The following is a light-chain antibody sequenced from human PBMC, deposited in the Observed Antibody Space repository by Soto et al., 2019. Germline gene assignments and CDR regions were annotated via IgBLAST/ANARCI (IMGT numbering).Light chain of an antibody. J-gene: IGKJ1*01. CDR3: QQYKSYSWT. CDR1: QNISVW. Sequence: DILMTQSPSTLSASVGDRVTITCRASQNISVWLAWYQQKPGKAPRLLIYGTSILESGVPSRFSGSGSGTEFTLTISSLQPDDFATYHCQQYKSYSWTFGQGTKVEIK. V-gene: IGKV1-5*03. CDR2: GTS.